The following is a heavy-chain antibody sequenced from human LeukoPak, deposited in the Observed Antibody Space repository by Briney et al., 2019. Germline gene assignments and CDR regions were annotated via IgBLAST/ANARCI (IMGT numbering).Heavy chain of an antibody. V-gene: IGHV1-18*01. CDR1: GYTFTSYG. CDR3: ARTYCSGGSCYPEYFQH. Sequence: GASVTVSCKASGYTFTSYGISWVRQAPGQGLEWMGWISAYNGNTNYAQKLQGRVTMTTDASTSTAYMELRSLRSDDTAVYYRARTYCSGGSCYPEYFQHWGQGTLVTVSS. D-gene: IGHD2-15*01. J-gene: IGHJ1*01. CDR2: ISAYNGNT.